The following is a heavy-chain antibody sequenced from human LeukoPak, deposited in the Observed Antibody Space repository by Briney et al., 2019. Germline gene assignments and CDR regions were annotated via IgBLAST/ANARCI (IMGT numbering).Heavy chain of an antibody. J-gene: IGHJ3*02. D-gene: IGHD3-22*01. CDR1: GYTFTSYG. V-gene: IGHV1-18*01. Sequence: GASVKVSCKASGYTFTSYGISWVRQAPGQGLEWMGWINPNNGNTNYAQKLQGRDTMTTDTSTSTAYMELRSLRSDDTAVYYCVREESYYDSSGHAFDIWGQGTMVTVSS. CDR2: INPNNGNT. CDR3: VREESYYDSSGHAFDI.